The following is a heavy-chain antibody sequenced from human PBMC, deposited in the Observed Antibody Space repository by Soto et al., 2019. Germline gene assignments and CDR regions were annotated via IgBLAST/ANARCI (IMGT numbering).Heavy chain of an antibody. CDR2: MNPNSGNT. CDR3: ARSTNDYGDRH. CDR1: GYTFTSYD. D-gene: IGHD4-17*01. V-gene: IGHV1-8*01. J-gene: IGHJ4*02. Sequence: QVQLVQSGAEVKKPGASVKVSCKASGYTFTSYDINWVRQATGQGLEWMGWMNPNSGNTGNAQKFQGRVTMTRNTSISTAYIELTSLRSEDPAVYYCARSTNDYGDRHWGQGTLVTVSS.